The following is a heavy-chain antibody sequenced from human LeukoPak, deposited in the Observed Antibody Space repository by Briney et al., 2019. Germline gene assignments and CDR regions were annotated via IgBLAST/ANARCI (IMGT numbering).Heavy chain of an antibody. Sequence: GGSLRLSCAASGFTFSSYAMRWARQAPGKGLEWVALISYDGSNKYYADSVKGRFTISRDNSKNTLYLQMNSLRAEDTAVYYCARVSLQHAFDIWGQGTMVTVSS. D-gene: IGHD4-11*01. CDR1: GFTFSSYA. CDR3: ARVSLQHAFDI. CDR2: ISYDGSNK. J-gene: IGHJ3*02. V-gene: IGHV3-30-3*01.